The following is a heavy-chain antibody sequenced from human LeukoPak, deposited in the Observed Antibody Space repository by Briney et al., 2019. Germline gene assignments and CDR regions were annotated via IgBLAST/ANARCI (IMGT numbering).Heavy chain of an antibody. CDR1: GFTFSDYY. J-gene: IGHJ5*02. D-gene: IGHD2-2*01. CDR3: ARGQRPQYTSTWDNWFDP. CDR2: ISSSSNTV. V-gene: IGHV3-11*04. Sequence: GGSLRLSCAASGFTFSDYYMTWVRQAPGKGLEWVSYISSSSNTVYYADSVKGRLTVSRDNANNSLYVQMTNLRAEDTAVYYCARGQRPQYTSTWDNWFDPWGQGTQVTVSS.